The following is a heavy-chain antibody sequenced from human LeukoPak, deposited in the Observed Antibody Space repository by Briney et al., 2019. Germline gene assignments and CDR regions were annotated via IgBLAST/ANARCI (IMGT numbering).Heavy chain of an antibody. CDR2: ISGGGDSV. V-gene: IGHV3-23*01. J-gene: IGHJ4*02. CDR1: GFPFSDYA. Sequence: GGSLRLSCAASGFPFSDYAMTWVRQTPGKGLEWVSVISGGGDSVDYADSMKGRFTISRDNSKNTLYLQMYSLRAEDTALCYCAKLGCTGTICYANYWGQGTLVTVSS. D-gene: IGHD2-2*01. CDR3: AKLGCTGTICYANY.